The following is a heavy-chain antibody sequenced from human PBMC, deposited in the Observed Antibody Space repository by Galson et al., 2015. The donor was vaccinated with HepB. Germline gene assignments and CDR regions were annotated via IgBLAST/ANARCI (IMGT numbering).Heavy chain of an antibody. D-gene: IGHD5-12*01. Sequence: SLRLSCAVSAFTFSSYGMHWVRQAPGKGLEWVAVISSDGSNTHYADSVRGRFTISRDNSKNTLYLQMSSLRAEDTAVYYCAKDYWQVALVYYFHYWGQGTLVTVSS. CDR3: AKDYWQVALVYYFHY. CDR2: ISSDGSNT. J-gene: IGHJ4*02. V-gene: IGHV3-30*18. CDR1: AFTFSSYG.